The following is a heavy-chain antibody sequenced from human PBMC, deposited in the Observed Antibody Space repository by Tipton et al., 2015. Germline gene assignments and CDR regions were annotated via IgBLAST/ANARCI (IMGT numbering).Heavy chain of an antibody. V-gene: IGHV3-23*01. J-gene: IGHJ6*02. D-gene: IGHD2-15*01. Sequence: SLRLSCAASGFTFSSSAMTWVRQAPGKGLEWVSIISGSGGSAFYADSVLGRFTISRDNSKNTLYLQMNSLKTEDTALFYCSRGVVVVPATPGDYTLDVWGQGTTVTVSS. CDR1: GFTFSSSA. CDR2: ISGSGGSA. CDR3: SRGVVVVPATPGDYTLDV.